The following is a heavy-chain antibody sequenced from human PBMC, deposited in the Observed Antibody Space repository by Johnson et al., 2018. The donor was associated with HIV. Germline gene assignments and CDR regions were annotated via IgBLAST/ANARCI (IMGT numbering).Heavy chain of an antibody. V-gene: IGHV3-30*03. CDR1: GFTFDDYG. Sequence: QVQLVESGGGVVRPGGSLRLSCVASGFTFDDYGMTWVRQAPGKGLEWMAIISFDGSSKYYADSVKGRFTISRDNSNNTLYLQMNSLRAEDTAVYYCGRDINYSNYVTDAFDIWGQGTVVTVSS. D-gene: IGHD4-11*01. J-gene: IGHJ3*02. CDR2: ISFDGSSK. CDR3: GRDINYSNYVTDAFDI.